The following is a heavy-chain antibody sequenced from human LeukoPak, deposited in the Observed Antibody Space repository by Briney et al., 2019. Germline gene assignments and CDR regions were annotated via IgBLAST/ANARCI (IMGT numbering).Heavy chain of an antibody. V-gene: IGHV3-23*01. CDR3: AKDLGYGGNAEEWLYFGY. D-gene: IGHD4-23*01. CDR1: AFTFGSFG. Sequence: GGSLRLSCAVSAFTFGSFGMSWVRQAPGKGLEWVSAISDTGGSTFYADSVKGRFTISRDNSKNTLYLQMNSLRAEDTAVYYCAKDLGYGGNAEEWLYFGYWGQGTLVTVSS. CDR2: ISDTGGST. J-gene: IGHJ4*02.